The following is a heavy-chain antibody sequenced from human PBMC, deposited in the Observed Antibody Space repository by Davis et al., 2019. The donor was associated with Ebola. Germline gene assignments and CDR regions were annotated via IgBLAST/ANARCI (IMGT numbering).Heavy chain of an antibody. Sequence: MPSETLSLTCTVSGGSISSSNWWSWVRQPPGKGLEWIGDIYHSGSTNYNPSLKSRVTISVDTSKNQFSLKLSSVTAANTAVYYCARETTVTLIDYWGQGTLVTVSS. J-gene: IGHJ4*02. V-gene: IGHV4-4*02. CDR1: GGSISSSNW. CDR3: ARETTVTLIDY. CDR2: IYHSGST. D-gene: IGHD4-17*01.